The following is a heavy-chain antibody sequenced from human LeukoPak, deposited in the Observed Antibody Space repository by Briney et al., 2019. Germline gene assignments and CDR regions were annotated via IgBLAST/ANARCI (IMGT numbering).Heavy chain of an antibody. J-gene: IGHJ4*02. V-gene: IGHV3-30*18. Sequence: PGRSLRLSCAASGFTFSSYGMHWVRQAPGKGLEWVAVISYDGSNKYYADSVKGRFTISRDNSKNTLYLQMNSLGAEDTAVYYCAKDAVAGFDYWGQGTLVTVSS. CDR3: AKDAVAGFDY. CDR1: GFTFSSYG. D-gene: IGHD6-19*01. CDR2: ISYDGSNK.